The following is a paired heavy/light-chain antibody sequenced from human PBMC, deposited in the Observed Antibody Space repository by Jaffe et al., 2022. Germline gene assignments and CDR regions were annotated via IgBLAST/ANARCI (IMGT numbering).Heavy chain of an antibody. CDR3: ARDYIVATFNGAFTFDY. CDR1: GFTFSDYY. V-gene: IGHV3-11*01. D-gene: IGHD5-12*01. Sequence: QVQLVESGGGLVKPGGSLRLSCAASGFTFSDYYMSWIRQAPGKGLEWVSYISSSGSTIYYADSVKGRFTISRDNAKNSLYLQMNSLRAEDTAVYYCARDYIVATFNGAFTFDYWGQGTLVTVSS. J-gene: IGHJ4*02. CDR2: ISSSGSTI.
Light chain of an antibody. V-gene: IGKV1-33*01. CDR2: DAS. Sequence: DIQMTQSPSSLSASVGDRVTITCQASQDISNYLNWYQQKPGKAPKLLIYDASNLETGVPSRFSGSGSGTDFTFTISSLQPEDIATYYCQQYDNLPLLFGGGTKVEIK. J-gene: IGKJ4*01. CDR3: QQYDNLPLL. CDR1: QDISNY.